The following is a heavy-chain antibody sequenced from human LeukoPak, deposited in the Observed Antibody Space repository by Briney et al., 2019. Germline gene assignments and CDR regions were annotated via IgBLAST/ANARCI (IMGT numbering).Heavy chain of an antibody. Sequence: SETLSLTCAVYGGSFSGYYWSWIRQPPGKGLEWIGEINHSGSTNYNPSLMSRVTISVDTSKNQFSLKLTSVTAADTAVYYCARGRRVVVPAAMGPDNPPFDYWGQGTLVTVSS. D-gene: IGHD2-2*01. J-gene: IGHJ4*02. CDR3: ARGRRVVVPAAMGPDNPPFDY. CDR1: GGSFSGYY. V-gene: IGHV4-34*01. CDR2: INHSGST.